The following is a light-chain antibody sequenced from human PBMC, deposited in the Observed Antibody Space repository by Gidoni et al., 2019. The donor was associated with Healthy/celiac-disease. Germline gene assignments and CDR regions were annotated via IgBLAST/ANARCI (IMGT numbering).Light chain of an antibody. Sequence: DIKTTPSPSSLSASVGDRVTITCRASQSISSYLKWYQQKPGKAPQLLIYAASTLQSGVPSRFSGSGSGTDFTLTISSLQPEDFATYYCQQSYSTPQTFGQGTKVEIK. V-gene: IGKV1-39*01. J-gene: IGKJ1*01. CDR1: QSISSY. CDR2: AAS. CDR3: QQSYSTPQT.